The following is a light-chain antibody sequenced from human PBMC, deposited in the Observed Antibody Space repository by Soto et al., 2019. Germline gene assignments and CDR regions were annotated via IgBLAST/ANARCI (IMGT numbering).Light chain of an antibody. CDR1: SSDVGNYIF. CDR2: DIN. CDR3: VSYTTSASYV. J-gene: IGLJ1*01. V-gene: IGLV2-14*01. Sequence: QSALTQPASVSGSPGQSITIYCSGTSSDVGNYIFVSWYRQHPGKAPKLMIYDINNRPSGVSNRFSGSKSGNTASLTISGLQAEDEADYHCVSYTTSASYVFGTGTQLTVL.